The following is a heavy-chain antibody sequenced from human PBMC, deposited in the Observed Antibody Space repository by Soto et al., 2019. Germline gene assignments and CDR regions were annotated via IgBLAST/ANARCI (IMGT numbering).Heavy chain of an antibody. CDR3: ARAYTGRLPRRADYYYAMDV. CDR2: IGAARDP. D-gene: IGHD2-2*02. V-gene: IGHV3-13*05. Sequence: GSLRLSCATSGFTFSNFDMHWVRQVPGKGLEWVSAIGAARDPYYLGSVKGRFTISRENAKNSVYLQMNDLRAGDSAVYYCARAYTGRLPRRADYYYAMDVWGQGTTVTVSS. J-gene: IGHJ6*02. CDR1: GFTFSNFD.